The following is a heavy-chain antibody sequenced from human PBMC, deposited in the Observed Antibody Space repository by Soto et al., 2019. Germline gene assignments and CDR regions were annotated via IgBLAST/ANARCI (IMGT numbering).Heavy chain of an antibody. V-gene: IGHV4-39*01. CDR1: GVSITDTSYY. Sequence: QLQLQESGPGLVKPSETLSLTCNVSGVSITDTSYYWGWIRQPPGKGLEWIGTIYFNGNTFYNPSLKNRLTISVDTSKNQISLRLTSVTAADTAVYYCARQGSYWGQGTLVAVSS. CDR2: IYFNGNT. CDR3: ARQGSY. J-gene: IGHJ4*02.